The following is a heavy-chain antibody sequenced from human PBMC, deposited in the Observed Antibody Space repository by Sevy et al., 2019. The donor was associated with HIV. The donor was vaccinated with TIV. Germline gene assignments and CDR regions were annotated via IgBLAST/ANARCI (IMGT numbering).Heavy chain of an antibody. J-gene: IGHJ4*02. V-gene: IGHV1-46*01. CDR2: INPSGGNA. CDR3: VRADPAQHFDS. CDR1: GDTFTNNY. Sequence: ASVKDSCKASGDTFTNNYMHWVRQAPGQGLEWMGIINPSGGNASYAQKFQGRVTMTGDTSTSTLYMDLSSLRSEDTAVYYCVRADPAQHFDSWGQGTLVTVSS.